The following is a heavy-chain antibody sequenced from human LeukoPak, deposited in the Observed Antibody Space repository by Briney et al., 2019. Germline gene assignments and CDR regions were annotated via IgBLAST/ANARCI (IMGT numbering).Heavy chain of an antibody. D-gene: IGHD7-27*01. Sequence: PGGSLRLSCAASGFTFSSYSMNWVRQAPGKGLEWVSSISSSSSYIYYADSVKGRFTISRDNSKNTLYLQMNSLRADDTAVYYCARDRANWGSGGAFDIWGQGTMVTVSS. CDR1: GFTFSSYS. CDR3: ARDRANWGSGGAFDI. V-gene: IGHV3-21*04. J-gene: IGHJ3*02. CDR2: ISSSSSYI.